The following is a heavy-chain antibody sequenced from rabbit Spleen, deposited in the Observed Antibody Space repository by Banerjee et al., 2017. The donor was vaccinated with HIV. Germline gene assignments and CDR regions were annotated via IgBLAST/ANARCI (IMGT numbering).Heavy chain of an antibody. V-gene: IGHV1S45*01. J-gene: IGHJ4*01. CDR1: GVSFSGSSY. CDR2: IELGSSGFT. Sequence: QEQLVESGGGLVQPEGSLTLTCTASGVSFSGSSYMCWVRQAPGKGLEWIACIELGSSGFTYFASWARGRFIISKTSSTTVTLQMTSLTAADTATYFCARDYVSDISYFLLWGQGTLVTVS. D-gene: IGHD8-1*01. CDR3: ARDYVSDISYFLL.